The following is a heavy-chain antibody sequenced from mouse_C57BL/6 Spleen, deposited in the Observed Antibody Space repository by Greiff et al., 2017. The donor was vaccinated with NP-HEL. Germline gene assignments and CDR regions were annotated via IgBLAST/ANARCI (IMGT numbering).Heavy chain of an antibody. V-gene: IGHV3-6*01. J-gene: IGHJ4*01. Sequence: EVKLMESGPGLVKPSQSLSLTCSVTGYSITSGYYWNWIRQFPGNKLEWMGYISYDGSNNYNPSLKNRISITRDTSKKQFFLKLNSVTTEDTATYYCASYGYYPPIYYAMDYWGQGTSVTVSS. CDR3: ASYGYYPPIYYAMDY. D-gene: IGHD2-3*01. CDR2: ISYDGSN. CDR1: GYSITSGYY.